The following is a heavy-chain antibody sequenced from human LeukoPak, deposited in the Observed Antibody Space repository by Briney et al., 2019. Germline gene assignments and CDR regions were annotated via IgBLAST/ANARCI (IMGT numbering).Heavy chain of an antibody. V-gene: IGHV1-69*13. D-gene: IGHD4-11*01. J-gene: IGHJ6*02. Sequence: SVTVSCKASGYTFTSYGISWVRQAPGQGLEWMGGIIPIFGTANYAQKFQGRVTITADESTSTAYMELSSLRSEDTAVYYCASGADYSNIYYYYGMDVWGQGTTVTVSS. CDR3: ASGADYSNIYYYYGMDV. CDR2: IIPIFGTA. CDR1: GYTFTSYG.